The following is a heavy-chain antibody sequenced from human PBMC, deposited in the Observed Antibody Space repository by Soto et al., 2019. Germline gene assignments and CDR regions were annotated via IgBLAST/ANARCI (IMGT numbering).Heavy chain of an antibody. D-gene: IGHD4-17*01. V-gene: IGHV3-15*01. CDR1: GFIFSNAW. J-gene: IGHJ4*02. CDR3: IKGAYGDFYFDS. CDR2: IKSKTDGGTT. Sequence: EVQLVESGGGLVQPGGSLRLSCAASGFIFSNAWMSWVRQTPGKGLEWVGRIKSKTDGGTTDYAAPVRGRFTISRDDSENTLYLQVSSLRTEDTAVYYCIKGAYGDFYFDSWGQGTQVTVSS.